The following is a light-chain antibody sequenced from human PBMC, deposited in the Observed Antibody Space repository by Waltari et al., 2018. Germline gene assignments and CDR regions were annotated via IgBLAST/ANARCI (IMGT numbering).Light chain of an antibody. CDR3: ASWDDSPSGRWV. CDR1: HSNVGNNV. V-gene: IGLV1-47*01. J-gene: IGLJ3*02. CDR2: RND. Sequence: QSILTQPPSASGTPGQRVTISCSGTHSNVGNNVLNWYQQLPGTVPQLLIFRNDQRPSGVPDRFSGSKSGTSASLAISGLRSEDDAHYFCASWDDSPSGRWVFGGGTKVTVL.